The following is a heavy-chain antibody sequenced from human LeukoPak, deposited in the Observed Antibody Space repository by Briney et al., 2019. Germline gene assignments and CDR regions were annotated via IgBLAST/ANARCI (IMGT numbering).Heavy chain of an antibody. CDR2: SHTGGSI. J-gene: IGHJ4*02. CDR3: ARRRGGFGEGEFDY. D-gene: IGHD3-10*01. CDR1: GVSISGVH. Sequence: SETLSLTCTVSGVSISGVHWNLMLQPPRKGLEWVGYSHTGGSISSNPSLNSRVAFSIDTSKNQVSLRLNSVTATDTAVYYCARRRGGFGEGEFDYWGQGIPVTVST. V-gene: IGHV4-4*08.